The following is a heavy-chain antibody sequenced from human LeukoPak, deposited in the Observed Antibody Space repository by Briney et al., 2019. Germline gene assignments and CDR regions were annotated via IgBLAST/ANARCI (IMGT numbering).Heavy chain of an antibody. D-gene: IGHD3-10*01. CDR1: GFTFSTYW. Sequence: GGSLRLSCAASGFTFSTYWMHWVRQAPGKGPLWVSHINADGSTTNYADSVKGRSTISRDNAKYTLYLQMNSLRAEDTAVYYCAEAASVRGVSYWGQGTLVTVSS. V-gene: IGHV3-74*01. CDR3: AEAASVRGVSY. CDR2: INADGSTT. J-gene: IGHJ4*02.